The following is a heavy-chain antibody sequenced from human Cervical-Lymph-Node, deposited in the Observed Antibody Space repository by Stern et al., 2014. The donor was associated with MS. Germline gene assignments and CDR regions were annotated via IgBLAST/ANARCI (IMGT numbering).Heavy chain of an antibody. D-gene: IGHD6-13*01. J-gene: IGHJ4*02. V-gene: IGHV1-69*01. CDR1: GGSFSMDS. Sequence: QVQLVQSGAEVKKPGSSVKVSCKASGGSFSMDSISWVRQAPGQGLEWMGGLTPMVGTSNYAQKCQGRVTTTADVSTSTAYMELTSLRSEDTAVYFCARDQGGIADSWGQGTLVIVSS. CDR3: ARDQGGIADS. CDR2: LTPMVGTS.